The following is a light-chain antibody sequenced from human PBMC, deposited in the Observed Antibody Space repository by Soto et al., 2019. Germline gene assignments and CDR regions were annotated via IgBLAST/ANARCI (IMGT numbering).Light chain of an antibody. Sequence: QSALTQPASVSASPGQSITISCTGTSSDVGGYNYVSWYQQHPGKAPKLMIYDVSNRPSGVSNRFSGSKSGNTASLTISGLQAEDEADYYCSSYTSRYTLVFGGGTKLTVL. J-gene: IGLJ2*01. CDR2: DVS. CDR1: SSDVGGYNY. CDR3: SSYTSRYTLV. V-gene: IGLV2-14*01.